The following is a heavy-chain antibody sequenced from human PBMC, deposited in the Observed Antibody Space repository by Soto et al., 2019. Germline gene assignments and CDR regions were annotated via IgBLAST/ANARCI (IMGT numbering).Heavy chain of an antibody. D-gene: IGHD4-17*01. CDR2: IIPIFGTA. V-gene: IGHV1-69*13. CDR1: GGTFSSYA. Sequence: GASVKVSCKASGGTFSSYAISWVRQAPGQGREWMGGIIPIFGTANYAQKFQGRVTITADESTSTAYMELSSLRSEDTAVYYCARDRRDYVAYWYFDLWGRGTLVTVSS. CDR3: ARDRRDYVAYWYFDL. J-gene: IGHJ2*01.